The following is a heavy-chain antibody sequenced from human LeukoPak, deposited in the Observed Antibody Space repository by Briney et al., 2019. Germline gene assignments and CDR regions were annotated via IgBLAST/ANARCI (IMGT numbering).Heavy chain of an antibody. CDR3: AKARAAAGRNWFDR. D-gene: IGHD6-13*01. CDR1: GFTFTSYS. V-gene: IGHV3-23*01. CDR2: ISGGGGST. Sequence: GGSLRLSCAASGFTFTSYSMNWVRQAPGKGLEWGSTISGGGGSTDYADSVKGRFTISRDNYKNKLYLQVNRLRTEDTAVYYCAKARAAAGRNWFDRWGQGTLVTVSS. J-gene: IGHJ5*02.